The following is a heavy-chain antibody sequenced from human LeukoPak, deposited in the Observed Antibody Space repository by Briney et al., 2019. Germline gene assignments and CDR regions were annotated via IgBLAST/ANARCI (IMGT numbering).Heavy chain of an antibody. CDR3: ARPVPSRLGWFDP. J-gene: IGHJ5*02. CDR1: GGSISSSSYY. D-gene: IGHD1-1*01. CDR2: IYDSGST. V-gene: IGHV4-39*01. Sequence: AETLSLTCTVSGGSISSSSYYWAWIRQPPGRGLEWFGSIYDSGSTYYTPSLKSRVPISVDTSNNQLSLTLSSVTAADAAVYYCARPVPSRLGWFDPWGQGTLVTVSS.